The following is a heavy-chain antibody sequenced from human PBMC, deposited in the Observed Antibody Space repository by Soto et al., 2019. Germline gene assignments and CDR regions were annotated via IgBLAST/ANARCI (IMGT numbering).Heavy chain of an antibody. CDR1: GFTLSSDS. V-gene: IGHV3-21*01. CDR2: ISSSSSYI. D-gene: IGHD3-22*01. Sequence: EVQLVESGGGLVKPGGSLRLSCAASGFTLSSDSMNWVRQAPGKGLEWVSSISSSSSYIYYADSVKGRFTISRDNAKNPLYLQMNSLRAEDTAVYSCAMDYDSRGGRFDSWGQGTLVTVSS. J-gene: IGHJ4*02. CDR3: AMDYDSRGGRFDS.